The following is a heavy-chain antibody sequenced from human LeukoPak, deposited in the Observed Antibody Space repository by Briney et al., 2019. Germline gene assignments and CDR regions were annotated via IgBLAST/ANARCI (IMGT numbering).Heavy chain of an antibody. J-gene: IGHJ4*02. CDR2: IKSKTDGGTT. D-gene: IGHD1-26*01. CDR1: GFTFSNAW. Sequence: GGSLRLSCAASGFTFSNAWMSWVRQAPGKGLEWVGRIKSKTDGGTTDYAVPVKGRFTISRDDSKNTLYLQMNSLKTEDTAVYYCTTRPLEWELLGHFDYWGQGTLVTVSS. CDR3: TTRPLEWELLGHFDY. V-gene: IGHV3-15*01.